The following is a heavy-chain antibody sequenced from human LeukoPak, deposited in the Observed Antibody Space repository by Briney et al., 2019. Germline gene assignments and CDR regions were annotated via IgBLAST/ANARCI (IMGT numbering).Heavy chain of an antibody. D-gene: IGHD3-10*01. V-gene: IGHV1-2*02. CDR1: GYTFTGYY. CDR2: INPHSGGT. Sequence: ASVKVSCKASGYTFTGYYIQWVRQAPGQGLEWMGWINPHSGGTNYAQEFQGRVTLTRDTSISTAYMELSSLRSDDTAVYYCARDFSAGFLDLWGRGTLVTVSS. J-gene: IGHJ2*01. CDR3: ARDFSAGFLDL.